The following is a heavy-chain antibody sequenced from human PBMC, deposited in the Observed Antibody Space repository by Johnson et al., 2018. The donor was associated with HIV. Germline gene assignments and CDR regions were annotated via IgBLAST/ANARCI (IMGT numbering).Heavy chain of an antibody. J-gene: IGHJ3*02. CDR2: LYSGGST. CDR3: ARSGYGSGSTHDAFDI. V-gene: IGHV3-66*01. D-gene: IGHD3-10*01. CDR1: RFTFDDYV. Sequence: VQLVESGGGVVRPGGSLRLSCAASRFTFDDYVMSWVRQAPGKGLEWVSILYSGGSTYYADSVKGRFSISRDNSKNTLYLQMNSLRAEDTAVYYCARSGYGSGSTHDAFDIWGQGTMVTVSS.